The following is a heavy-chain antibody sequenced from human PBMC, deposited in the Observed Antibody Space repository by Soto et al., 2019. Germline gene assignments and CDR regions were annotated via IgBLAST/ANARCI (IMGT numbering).Heavy chain of an antibody. Sequence: ASVKVSCKASGYTFTSYGISWVRQAPGQGLECMGWISAYNGNTNYAQKLQGRVTMTTDTSTSTAYMELRSLRSDDTAVYYCARDGRYSYGSSSYYYYGMDVWGQGTTVTVSS. CDR3: ARDGRYSYGSSSYYYYGMDV. D-gene: IGHD5-18*01. CDR1: GYTFTSYG. V-gene: IGHV1-18*01. CDR2: ISAYNGNT. J-gene: IGHJ6*02.